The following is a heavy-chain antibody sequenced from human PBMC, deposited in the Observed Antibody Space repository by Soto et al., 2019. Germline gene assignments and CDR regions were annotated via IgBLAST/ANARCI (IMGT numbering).Heavy chain of an antibody. J-gene: IGHJ4*02. V-gene: IGHV2-5*02. CDR2: IYWVYDN. CDR3: AHAGDCDLLTFDR. CDR1: GFSLSSYGMG. D-gene: IGHD2-21*02. Sequence: QITLKESGPTLVRPTQTLTLTCGFSGFSLSSYGMGVAWIRQPPGKALEWLALIYWVYDNRYSPPLKDRRAIYKDSSSIQMVLTITNMDPGETATYFGAHAGDCDLLTFDRWGQGILVSVS.